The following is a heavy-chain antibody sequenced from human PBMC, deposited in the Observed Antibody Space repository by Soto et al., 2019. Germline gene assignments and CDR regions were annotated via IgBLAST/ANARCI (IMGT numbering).Heavy chain of an antibody. D-gene: IGHD1-26*01. V-gene: IGHV1-69*06. CDR3: ARDQGVGATSPFAY. J-gene: IGHJ4*02. CDR2: IIPIFGTA. Sequence: VRQTKGQGLEWMGGIIPIFGTANYAQKFQGRVTITADKSTSTAYMELSSLRSEDTAVYYCARDQGVGATSPFAYWGQGTPVNVYS.